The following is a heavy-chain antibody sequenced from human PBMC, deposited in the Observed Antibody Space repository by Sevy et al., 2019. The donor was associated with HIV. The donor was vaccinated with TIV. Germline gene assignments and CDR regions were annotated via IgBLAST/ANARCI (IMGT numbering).Heavy chain of an antibody. CDR2: INHSGST. D-gene: IGHD1-26*01. V-gene: IGHV4-34*01. Sequence: SETLSLTCVVYGGSFSDYYWSWIRQPPGKGLEWIGEINHSGSTNYIASLKSRVTISVDTSKNQFSLRLSSVTAADTAMYYCAGENAWGRGYSWGQGTLVTVSS. CDR3: AGENAWGRGYS. J-gene: IGHJ4*02. CDR1: GGSFSDYY.